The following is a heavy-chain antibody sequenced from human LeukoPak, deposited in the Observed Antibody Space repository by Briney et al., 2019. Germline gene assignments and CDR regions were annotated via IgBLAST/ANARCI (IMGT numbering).Heavy chain of an antibody. D-gene: IGHD5-18*01. V-gene: IGHV1-46*01. CDR2: INPSGGST. CDR1: GYTFTSYY. CDR3: ASEVDTAMVTEDY. J-gene: IGHJ4*02. Sequence: ASVKVSCKASGYTFTSYYMHWVRQAPGQGLEWMEIINPSGGSTSYAQKFQGRVTTTRDTSTSTVYMELSSLRSEDTAVYYCASEVDTAMVTEDYWGQGTLVTVSS.